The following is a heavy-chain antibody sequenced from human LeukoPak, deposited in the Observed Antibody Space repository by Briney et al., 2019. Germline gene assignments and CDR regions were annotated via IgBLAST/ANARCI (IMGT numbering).Heavy chain of an antibody. Sequence: PGGSLRLSCAASGFTLSDYYMSWIRQAPGKGLEWVSYISSSSSYTNYADSVKGRFTISRDNAKNSLYLQMNSLRAEDTAVYYCARVEAAAGSRGIEHWGQGTLVTVSS. CDR2: ISSSSSYT. D-gene: IGHD6-13*01. V-gene: IGHV3-11*05. CDR3: ARVEAAAGSRGIEH. CDR1: GFTLSDYY. J-gene: IGHJ1*01.